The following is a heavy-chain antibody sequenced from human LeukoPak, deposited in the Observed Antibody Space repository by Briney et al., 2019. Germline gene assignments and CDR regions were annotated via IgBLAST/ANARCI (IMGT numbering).Heavy chain of an antibody. V-gene: IGHV3-11*03. J-gene: IGHJ4*02. CDR3: ASKGGN. CDR1: GFTFSDYY. D-gene: IGHD2-15*01. Sequence: GGSLRLSCAASGFTFSDYYMNWIRQAPGKGLEWISYISSSGSSTRYADSVKGRFTISRDNTRNSLYLQMTSLRADDTAVYYCASKGGNWGLGTLVTVSS. CDR2: ISSSGSST.